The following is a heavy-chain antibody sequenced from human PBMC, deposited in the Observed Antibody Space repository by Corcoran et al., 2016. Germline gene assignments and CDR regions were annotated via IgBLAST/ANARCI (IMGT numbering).Heavy chain of an antibody. D-gene: IGHD2-21*02. CDR1: GFTFDDYT. J-gene: IGHJ4*02. CDR3: AKDLTYLSVVTAMDY. Sequence: EVQLVESGGVVVQPGGSLRLSCAASGFTFDDYTMHWVRQAPGKGLEWVSLISWDGGSTYYADSVKGRFTISRDNSKNSLYLQMNSLRTEDTALYYCAKDLTYLSVVTAMDYWGQGTLVTVSS. CDR2: ISWDGGST. V-gene: IGHV3-43*01.